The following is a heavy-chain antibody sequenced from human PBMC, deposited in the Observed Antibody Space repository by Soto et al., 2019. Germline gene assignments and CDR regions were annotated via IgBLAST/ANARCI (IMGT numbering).Heavy chain of an antibody. CDR3: ARASHYYYFWSGYHPRYYYYGMDV. D-gene: IGHD3-3*01. Sequence: SETLSLTCTVSGGSISSYYWSWIRQPPGKGLEWIGYIYYSGSTNYNPSLKSRVTISVDTSKNQFSLKLSSVTAADTAVYYCARASHYYYFWSGYHPRYYYYGMDVWGQGTTVTVSS. CDR2: IYYSGST. CDR1: GGSISSYY. J-gene: IGHJ6*02. V-gene: IGHV4-59*01.